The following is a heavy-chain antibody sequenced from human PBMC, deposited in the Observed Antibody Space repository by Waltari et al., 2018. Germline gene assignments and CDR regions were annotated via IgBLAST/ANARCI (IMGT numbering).Heavy chain of an antibody. CDR2: ISGSGGST. Sequence: EVQLLESGGGLVQPGGSLRLSCAASGFTFSSYAMSWVRQAPGKGLEWVSAISGSGGSTYDADSGKGRFTISRDNSKNTLYLQMNSLRAEDTAVYYCASKGYSSSWYQADGMDVWGQGTTVTVSS. CDR3: ASKGYSSSWYQADGMDV. V-gene: IGHV3-23*01. J-gene: IGHJ6*02. CDR1: GFTFSSYA. D-gene: IGHD6-13*01.